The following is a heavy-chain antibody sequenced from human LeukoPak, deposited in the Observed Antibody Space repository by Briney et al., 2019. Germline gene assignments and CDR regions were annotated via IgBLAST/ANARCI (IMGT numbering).Heavy chain of an antibody. CDR2: IIPIFGTA. V-gene: IGHV1-69*13. CDR3: AREEVVAATGYYYYYGMDV. CDR1: GGTFSSYA. D-gene: IGHD2-15*01. Sequence: SAKVSCKASGGTFSSYAISWVRQAPGQGLEWMGGIIPIFGTANYAQKFQGRVTITADESTSTAYMELSSLRSEDTAVYYCAREEVVAATGYYYYYGMDVWGKGTTVTVSS. J-gene: IGHJ6*04.